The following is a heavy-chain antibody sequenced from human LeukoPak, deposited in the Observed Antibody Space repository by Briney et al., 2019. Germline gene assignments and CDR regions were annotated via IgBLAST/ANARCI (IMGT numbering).Heavy chain of an antibody. J-gene: IGHJ4*02. CDR3: ARDVGGYYYGNVEY. V-gene: IGHV4-31*03. CDR1: GGSLARGAHY. CDR2: ILYGGST. Sequence: PSETRSLTSPLSGGSLARGAHYWSWIRHLPGKGLEWIGYILYGGSTIYTPSLKSRAAISVDTSKTQFSLKLTSVTAADTAVYYCARDVGGYYYGNVEYWGQGILVTVSP. D-gene: IGHD3-22*01.